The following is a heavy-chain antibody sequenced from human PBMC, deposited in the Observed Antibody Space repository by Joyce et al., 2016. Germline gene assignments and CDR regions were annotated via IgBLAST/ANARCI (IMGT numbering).Heavy chain of an antibody. CDR2: IRYSGST. CDR1: GASISSYY. V-gene: IGHV4-59*01. CDR3: ARMKATGLYGLDV. D-gene: IGHD3-10*01. J-gene: IGHJ3*01. Sequence: QVQLKESGPGLVKPSETLSLFCSVSGASISSYYWSWIRQPPGKGLECIGYIRYSGSTNYKSTLKSRVTISVDTSKNQFSLKLTSGTAADTAVYYCARMKATGLYGLDVWGLGTMVTVSS.